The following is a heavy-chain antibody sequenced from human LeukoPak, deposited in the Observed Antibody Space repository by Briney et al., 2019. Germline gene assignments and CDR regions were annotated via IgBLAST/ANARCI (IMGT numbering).Heavy chain of an antibody. J-gene: IGHJ3*02. CDR1: GFTFSSYS. Sequence: PGGSLRLSCAASGFTFSSYSMNWVRQAPGKGLEWVSSISSSSSYIYYADSVKGRFTISRDNAKNSLYLQMNSLRAEDTAVYYCATLAAAAGTVGAFDIWGQGTMVTVSS. CDR2: ISSSSSYI. CDR3: ATLAAAAGTVGAFDI. D-gene: IGHD6-13*01. V-gene: IGHV3-21*01.